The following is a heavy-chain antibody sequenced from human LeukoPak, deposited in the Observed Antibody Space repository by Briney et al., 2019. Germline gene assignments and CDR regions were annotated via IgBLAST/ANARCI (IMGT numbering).Heavy chain of an antibody. J-gene: IGHJ6*02. D-gene: IGHD1-1*01. CDR2: LYSGGSA. Sequence: GGSLRLSCAASGFIVSSNYMNWVRQAPGKGLEWIAVLYSGGSAYYADSVKGRFTISRDNSKNTLYLQIYSLRAEDTAIYYCARDSETETGWYYYGMDVWGQGTTVTVSS. V-gene: IGHV3-53*01. CDR3: ARDSETETGWYYYGMDV. CDR1: GFIVSSNY.